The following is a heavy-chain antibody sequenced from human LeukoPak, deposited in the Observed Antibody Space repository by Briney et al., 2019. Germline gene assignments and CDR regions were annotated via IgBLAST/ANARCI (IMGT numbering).Heavy chain of an antibody. CDR3: ARAHGSGSYYRAPYFDY. CDR2: IYYSGST. V-gene: IGHV4-59*01. CDR1: GGSTSSYY. Sequence: SETLSLTCTVSGGSTSSYYWSWIRQPPGKGLEWIGYIYYSGSTNYNPSLKSRVTISVDTSKNQFSLKLSSVTAADTAVYYCARAHGSGSYYRAPYFDYWGQGTLVTVSS. J-gene: IGHJ4*02. D-gene: IGHD3-10*01.